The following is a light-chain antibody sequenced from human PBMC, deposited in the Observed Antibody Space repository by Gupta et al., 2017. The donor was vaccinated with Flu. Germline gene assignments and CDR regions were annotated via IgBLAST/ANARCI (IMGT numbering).Light chain of an antibody. CDR2: DAS. CDR1: QNVGRF. J-gene: IGKJ5*01. Sequence: PATLSLSPGERATLSCRASQNVGRFLVWYQQKPGQAPRLLMSDASTRATGLPARFGGSGSGTDFTLTISILDPEDLAVYCCQQGDDWPLTFGEGTLMEIK. V-gene: IGKV3-11*01. CDR3: QQGDDWPLT.